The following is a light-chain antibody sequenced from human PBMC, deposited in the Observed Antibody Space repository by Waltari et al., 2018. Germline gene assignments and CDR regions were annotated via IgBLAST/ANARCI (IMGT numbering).Light chain of an antibody. CDR2: EVS. V-gene: IGLV2-23*02. J-gene: IGLJ3*02. CDR3: SSYASSGTWV. Sequence: QSALTQPASVSGSPGQSITISCTATSSDVGRYNLVSWYQQHPGKAPKLMIYEVSKRPSGVSNRFSGSKSGNTASLTISGLQAEDEADYYCSSYASSGTWVFGGGTKLTVL. CDR1: SSDVGRYNL.